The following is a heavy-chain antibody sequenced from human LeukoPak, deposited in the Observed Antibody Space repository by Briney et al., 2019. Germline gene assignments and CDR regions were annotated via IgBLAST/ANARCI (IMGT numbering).Heavy chain of an antibody. CDR2: INPNSGGT. V-gene: IGHV1-2*02. CDR3: LSGMDT. Sequence: ASVKVSCKASGYTFTGYYMHWVRQAPGQGLEWMGWINPNSGGTNYAQKFQGRVTMTRDTSISTADMELSRLRSDNAALYDCLSGMDTWGQGTLVTVSS. D-gene: IGHD5-18*01. CDR1: GYTFTGYY. J-gene: IGHJ5*02.